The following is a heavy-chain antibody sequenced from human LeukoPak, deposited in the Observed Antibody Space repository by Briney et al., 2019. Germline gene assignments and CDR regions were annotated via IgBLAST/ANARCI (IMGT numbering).Heavy chain of an antibody. V-gene: IGHV1-46*03. CDR3: ARAVEDCSSTSCYRNDFDY. CDR1: GYTFTSYY. Sequence: GASVKVSCKASGYTFTSYYMHWVRQAPGQGLEWMGIINPSGGSTSYAQKFQGRVTMTRDTSTSTVYMELSSLRSEDTAVYYCARAVEDCSSTSCYRNDFDYWGQGTLVTVSS. CDR2: INPSGGST. J-gene: IGHJ4*02. D-gene: IGHD2-2*02.